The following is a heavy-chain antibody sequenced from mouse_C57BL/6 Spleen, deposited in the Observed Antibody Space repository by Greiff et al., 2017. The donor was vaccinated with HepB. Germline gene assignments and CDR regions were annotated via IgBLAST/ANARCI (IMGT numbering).Heavy chain of an antibody. CDR1: GFSFNTYA. CDR3: VRHPGDY. Sequence: DAGGGLVQPKGSLKLPCAASGFSFNTYAMNWVRQAPGKGLEWVARIRSKSNNYATYYADSVKDRFTISRDDSESMLYLQMNNLKTEDTAMYYCVRHPGDYWGQGTTLTVSS. CDR2: IRSKSNNYAT. J-gene: IGHJ2*01. V-gene: IGHV10-1*01.